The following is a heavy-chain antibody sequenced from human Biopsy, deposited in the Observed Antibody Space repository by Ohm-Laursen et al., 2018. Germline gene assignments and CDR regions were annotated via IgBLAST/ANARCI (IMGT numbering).Heavy chain of an antibody. CDR2: IFHTGTT. D-gene: IGHD5-24*01. CDR3: ARALQPHLQSGYL. CDR1: GYSISTGYY. Sequence: SDTLSLTCAVSGYSISTGYYWGWIRQPPGKGLEWIGSIFHTGTTYYNPSLKSRVTISVDTSKNQFSLKLISVTAADTAMYYCARALQPHLQSGYLWGQGTLVTVSS. V-gene: IGHV4-38-2*01. J-gene: IGHJ5*02.